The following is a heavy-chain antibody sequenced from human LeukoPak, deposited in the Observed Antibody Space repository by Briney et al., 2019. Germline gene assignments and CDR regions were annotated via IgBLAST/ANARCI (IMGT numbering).Heavy chain of an antibody. J-gene: IGHJ6*03. V-gene: IGHV3-21*01. CDR3: ARMGIFGVVIEEGFDYYYYMDV. CDR1: GFTFSSYS. D-gene: IGHD3-3*01. CDR2: ISSSSSYI. Sequence: PGGSLRLSCAASGFTFSSYSMNWVRQAPGKGLEWVSSISSSSSYIYYADSVKGRFTISRDNAKNSLYLQMNSLRVEDAAVYYCARMGIFGVVIEEGFDYYYYMDVWGKGTTVTVSS.